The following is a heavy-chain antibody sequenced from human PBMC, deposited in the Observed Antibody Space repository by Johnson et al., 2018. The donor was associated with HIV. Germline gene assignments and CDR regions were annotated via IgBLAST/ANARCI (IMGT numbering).Heavy chain of an antibody. V-gene: IGHV3-30-3*01. D-gene: IGHD5/OR15-5a*01. J-gene: IGHJ3*02. CDR2: ISYDGSNK. CDR3: TTESVSRIGPEVAFDI. CDR1: GFTFSSYA. Sequence: GFTFSSYAMHWVRQAPGKGLEWVAVISYDGSNKYYADSVKGRFTISRDNSKNTLYLQMNSLKTEDTAVYYCTTESVSRIGPEVAFDIWGQGTMVTVSS.